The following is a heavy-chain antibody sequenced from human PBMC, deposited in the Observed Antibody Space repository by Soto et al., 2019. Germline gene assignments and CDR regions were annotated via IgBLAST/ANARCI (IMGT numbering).Heavy chain of an antibody. CDR1: GYSFTSYW. D-gene: IGHD1-26*01. CDR2: IYPGDSDT. V-gene: IGHV5-51*01. Sequence: GESLKISCKGSGYSFTSYWIGWVRQMPGKGLEWMGIIYPGDSDTRYSPSFQGQVTISADKASSTDYLQWSSLKASDTVMYYCARHGVGRSPPQTYYDYDGMDVWGQGTTVTVSS. CDR3: ARHGVGRSPPQTYYDYDGMDV. J-gene: IGHJ6*02.